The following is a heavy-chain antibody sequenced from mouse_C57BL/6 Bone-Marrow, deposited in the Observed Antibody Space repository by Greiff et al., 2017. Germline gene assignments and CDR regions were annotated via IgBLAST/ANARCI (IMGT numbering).Heavy chain of an antibody. CDR1: GFNIKDDY. CDR2: IAPEIGDT. D-gene: IGHD2-3*01. J-gene: IGHJ2*01. Sequence: EVKLMESGAELVRPGASVKLSCTASGFNIKDDYIHWVKQRPEQGLEWIGWIAPEIGDTEYASKFQGKATITSDTDSNTAYLQLSILTSEATAVYYCSSFDGNYFDYWGQGTPLTVAS. CDR3: SSFDGNYFDY. V-gene: IGHV14-4*01.